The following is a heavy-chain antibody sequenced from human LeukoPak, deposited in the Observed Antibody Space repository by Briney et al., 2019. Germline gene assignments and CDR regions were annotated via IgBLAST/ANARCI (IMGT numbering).Heavy chain of an antibody. Sequence: GSSVKVSCKASGYTSTNYGISWVRQAPGQGLEWMGWISAYNGNTNYAQKFQGRITMTRDMSTSTVYMELSSLRSEDTAVYYCARDYDSSGYYYFDLDYWGQGTLVTVSS. CDR2: ISAYNGNT. D-gene: IGHD3-22*01. V-gene: IGHV1-18*01. CDR1: GYTSTNYG. CDR3: ARDYDSSGYYYFDLDY. J-gene: IGHJ4*02.